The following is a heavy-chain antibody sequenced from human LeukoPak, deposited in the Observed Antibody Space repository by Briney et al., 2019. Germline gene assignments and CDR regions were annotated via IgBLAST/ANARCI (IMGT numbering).Heavy chain of an antibody. Sequence: GGSLRLSCAASGFTFSSYGMSWVRQAPGKGLEWVSAISGSGDYTYYADSVKGRFTISRDNSKNTLYLQMNSLRAEDTAVYYCEKLGQDDYWGQGTLVTVSS. D-gene: IGHD6-13*01. CDR3: EKLGQDDY. CDR1: GFTFSSYG. J-gene: IGHJ4*02. CDR2: ISGSGDYT. V-gene: IGHV3-23*01.